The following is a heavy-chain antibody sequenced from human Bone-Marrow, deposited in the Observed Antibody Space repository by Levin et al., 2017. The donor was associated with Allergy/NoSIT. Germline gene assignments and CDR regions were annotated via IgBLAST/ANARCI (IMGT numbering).Heavy chain of an antibody. CDR1: GFSVSRNY. J-gene: IGHJ4*02. CDR2: IYSGGDT. D-gene: IGHD6-13*01. Sequence: PGGSLRLSCAASGFSVSRNYMSWVRQAPGKGLEWVSLIYSGGDTQYADSVKGRFTISRDNSRNTLYLQMNSLRGDDTAVYYCARNGVGRAAGTTWGQGTLVTVSA. V-gene: IGHV3-66*01. CDR3: ARNGVGRAAGTT.